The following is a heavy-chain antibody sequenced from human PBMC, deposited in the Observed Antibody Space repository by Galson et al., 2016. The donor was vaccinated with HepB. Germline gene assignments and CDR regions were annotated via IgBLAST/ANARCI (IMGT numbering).Heavy chain of an antibody. D-gene: IGHD1-1*01. CDR3: ARTDARKITGFYFDF. V-gene: IGHV4-31*03. CDR2: IYYSGKT. Sequence: TLSLTCTVSGGSIGRGGFYWSWIRQHPGKGLEWFGYIYYSGKTYYNPSLKSRMSISVDTSKNEFSLGVSSVTAADTSVYYCARTDARKITGFYFDFWGQGALVTVSS. CDR1: GGSIGRGGFY. J-gene: IGHJ4*02.